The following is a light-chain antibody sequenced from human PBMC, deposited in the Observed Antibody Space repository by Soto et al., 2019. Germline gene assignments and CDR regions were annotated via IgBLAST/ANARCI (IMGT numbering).Light chain of an antibody. J-gene: IGLJ2*01. V-gene: IGLV2-14*01. CDR1: SSDVGGYNY. CDR2: DVS. Sequence: QSVLTQPASVSGSPGQSITISCTGTSSDVGGYNYVSWYQQHPGKAPKLMIYDVSNRPSGVSNRFSGSKSGNTVSLTISGLQAEDEADYYCSSYTSSLVVFGGGTKLTVL. CDR3: SSYTSSLVV.